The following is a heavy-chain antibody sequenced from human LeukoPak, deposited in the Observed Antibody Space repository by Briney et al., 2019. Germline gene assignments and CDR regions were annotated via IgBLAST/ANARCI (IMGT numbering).Heavy chain of an antibody. D-gene: IGHD3-10*01. CDR1: GVSFSGYY. J-gene: IGHJ6*02. Sequence: SETLSLTCAVYGVSFSGYYWSWIRQPPGKGLEWIGEIIHSGSTNYNPSLKSRVTISVATSKNQFSLKLSSVTAADTAVYYCARGVVRGVNPYYYYYGMDVWGQGTTVTVSS. V-gene: IGHV4-34*01. CDR3: ARGVVRGVNPYYYYYGMDV. CDR2: IIHSGST.